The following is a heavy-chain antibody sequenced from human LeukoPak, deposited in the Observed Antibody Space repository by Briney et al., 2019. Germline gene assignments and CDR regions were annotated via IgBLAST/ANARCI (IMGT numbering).Heavy chain of an antibody. J-gene: IGHJ4*02. CDR2: ISYDGSNK. CDR1: GFTFSSYA. D-gene: IGHD6-13*01. V-gene: IGHV3-30-3*02. Sequence: GGSLRLSCAASGFTFSSYAMHWVRQAPGKGLEWVAVISYDGSNKYYADSVKGRFTISRDNSKNTLYLQMNSLRAEDTAVYYCAGIIAAAGGDWGQGTLVTVSS. CDR3: AGIIAAAGGD.